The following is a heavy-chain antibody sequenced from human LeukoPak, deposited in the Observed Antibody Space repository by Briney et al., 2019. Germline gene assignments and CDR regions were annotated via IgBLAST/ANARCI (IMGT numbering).Heavy chain of an antibody. CDR1: GIPFSKYG. V-gene: IGHV3-33*08. Sequence: PGESLRLSCAVSGIPFSKYGMHWVRQAPGKGLEWVATIWHDGSPKMYADSAKGRFTISRDDSKNMLYLQMNSLRVEDTAEYYCVTHYKWDLLVHAFDFWGQGTRVTVSP. CDR3: VTHYKWDLLVHAFDF. D-gene: IGHD1-26*01. J-gene: IGHJ3*01. CDR2: IWHDGSPK.